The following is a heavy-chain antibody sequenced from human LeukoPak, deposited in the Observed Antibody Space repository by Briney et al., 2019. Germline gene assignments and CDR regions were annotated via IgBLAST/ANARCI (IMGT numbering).Heavy chain of an antibody. D-gene: IGHD2-2*02. CDR2: INPNSGGT. CDR1: GYTFTGYY. Sequence: GASVKVSCKASGYTFTGYYMHWVRLAPGQGLEWMGWINPNSGGTNYAQKFQGRVTMTRDTSISTAYMELSRLRSDDTAVYYCARDQRYCSSTSCFTSGMDVWGQGTTVTVSS. CDR3: ARDQRYCSSTSCFTSGMDV. V-gene: IGHV1-2*02. J-gene: IGHJ6*02.